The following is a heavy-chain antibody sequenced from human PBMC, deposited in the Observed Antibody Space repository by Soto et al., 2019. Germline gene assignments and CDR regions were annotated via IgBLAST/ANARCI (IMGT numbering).Heavy chain of an antibody. V-gene: IGHV4-61*01. D-gene: IGHD1-7*01. CDR2: IYYSGST. CDR1: GGSVSSGSYY. J-gene: IGHJ6*02. CDR3: ARDLNYIGPDFYYYYGMDA. Sequence: SETLSLTCTVSGGSVSSGSYYWSWIRQPPGKGLEWIGYIYYSGSTNYNPSLKSRVTISVDTSKNQFSLKLSSVTAADTAVYYCARDLNYIGPDFYYYYGMDAWGQGTTVTVSS.